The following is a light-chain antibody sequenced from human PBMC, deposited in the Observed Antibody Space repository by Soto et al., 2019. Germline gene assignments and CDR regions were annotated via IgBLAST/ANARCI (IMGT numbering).Light chain of an antibody. V-gene: IGKV1-39*01. J-gene: IGKJ2*01. CDR1: QSISSN. CDR2: AAA. Sequence: DIQMTQSASSLSAPVGDRDTITCRASQSISSNLNWHQQKTGKAPKVLIYAAASLQSGVPSRFSGSGSGRDFTLTISSLQPEDFATYYCQQSYSIPYTFGQGTKLEIK. CDR3: QQSYSIPYT.